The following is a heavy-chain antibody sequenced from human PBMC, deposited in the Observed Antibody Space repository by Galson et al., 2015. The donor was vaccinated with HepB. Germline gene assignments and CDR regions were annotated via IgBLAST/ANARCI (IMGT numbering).Heavy chain of an antibody. CDR1: GFTFSSYS. Sequence: SLRLSCAASGFTFSSYSMNWVRQAPGKGLEWVSSISSSGNYIYYADSVKGRFTISRDNAKNSLYLQMNGLRAEDTAVYYCAGTPPDYWGQGTLVTVSP. J-gene: IGHJ4*02. CDR2: ISSSGNYI. V-gene: IGHV3-21*01. CDR3: AGTPPDY.